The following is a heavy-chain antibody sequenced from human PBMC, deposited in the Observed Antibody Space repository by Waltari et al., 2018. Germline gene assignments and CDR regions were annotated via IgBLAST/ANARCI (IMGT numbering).Heavy chain of an antibody. V-gene: IGHV4-59*01. CDR1: GGSISDYY. CDR2: IYSSGST. J-gene: IGHJ4*02. D-gene: IGHD2-15*01. Sequence: QVQLQESGPGPVKPSETLSLTCTVSGGSISDYYWSWIRQPPGKGLEWIGYIYSSGSTKYNPSLETRVTLSVDTSRNQVSLKLTSVTAADTAVYYCARGGWTPFDYWGQGTLVTVSS. CDR3: ARGGWTPFDY.